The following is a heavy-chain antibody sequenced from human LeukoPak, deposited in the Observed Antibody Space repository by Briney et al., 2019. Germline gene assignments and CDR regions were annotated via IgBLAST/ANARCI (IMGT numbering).Heavy chain of an antibody. D-gene: IGHD3-16*01. V-gene: IGHV3-7*01. CDR1: GFTFSTYW. Sequence: GGSLRLSCVASGFTFSTYWMTWIRQAPGKGLEWVANMKGDGSEKHYVDSVKGRFTISRDNARNSLYLQMNSLRAEDSAVYYCARPAYTAAYDLWGQGTLATVSS. J-gene: IGHJ3*01. CDR2: MKGDGSEK. CDR3: ARPAYTAAYDL.